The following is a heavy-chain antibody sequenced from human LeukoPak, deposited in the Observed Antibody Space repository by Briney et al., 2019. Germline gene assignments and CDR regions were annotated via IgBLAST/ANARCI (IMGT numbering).Heavy chain of an antibody. J-gene: IGHJ6*03. CDR1: GGSISSYY. CDR3: ARNGYCSSTSCYSDDYYYYMDV. Sequence: SSETLSLTCTVSGGSISSYYWSWIRQPPGKGLEWIGYIYYSGSTNYNPSLKSRVTISVDTSKNQFSLKLSSVTAADTAVYYCARNGYCSSTSCYSDDYYYYMDVWGKGTTVTVSS. CDR2: IYYSGST. V-gene: IGHV4-59*01. D-gene: IGHD2-2*03.